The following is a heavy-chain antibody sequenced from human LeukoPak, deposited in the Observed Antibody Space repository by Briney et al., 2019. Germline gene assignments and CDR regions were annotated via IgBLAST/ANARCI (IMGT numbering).Heavy chain of an antibody. Sequence: SETLSLTCTVSGGSISSYYWSWIRQPPGKGLEWIGYIYYSGSTNYNPSLKSRVTISVDTSKNQFSLKLSSVTAADTAVYYCARLSKRVPQHKYCSSTSCQRRGYYYMDVWGKGTTVTISS. CDR3: ARLSKRVPQHKYCSSTSCQRRGYYYMDV. D-gene: IGHD2-2*01. J-gene: IGHJ6*03. CDR1: GGSISSYY. CDR2: IYYSGST. V-gene: IGHV4-59*12.